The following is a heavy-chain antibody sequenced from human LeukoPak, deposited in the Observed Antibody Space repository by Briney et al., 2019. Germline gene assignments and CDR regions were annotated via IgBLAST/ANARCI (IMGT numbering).Heavy chain of an antibody. J-gene: IGHJ6*02. D-gene: IGHD2-2*01. CDR1: GFTVSNNY. V-gene: IGHV4-59*02. CDR2: IYYSGST. Sequence: MPGGSLRLSCAASGFTVSNNYMCWIRQPPGKGLEWIGYIYYSGSTNYNPSLKSRVTISVDTSKNQFSLKLSSVTAADTAVYYCARASRPFNYGMDVWGQGTTVTVSS. CDR3: ARASRPFNYGMDV.